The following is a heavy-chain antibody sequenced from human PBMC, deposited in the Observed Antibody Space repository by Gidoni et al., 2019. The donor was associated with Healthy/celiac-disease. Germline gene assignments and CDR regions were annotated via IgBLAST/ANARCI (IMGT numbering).Heavy chain of an antibody. V-gene: IGHV4-30-2*01. CDR1: GGSISSGGYS. CDR3: ARGRGVRGASYNWFDP. D-gene: IGHD3-10*01. Sequence: QLQLQESGSGLVKPSQTLSLTCAVSGGSISSGGYSWSWTRQPPGKGLEWIGYIYHSGSTYYNPSLKSRVTISVDRSKNQFSLKLSSVTAADTAVYYCARGRGVRGASYNWFDPWGQGTLVTVSS. J-gene: IGHJ5*02. CDR2: IYHSGST.